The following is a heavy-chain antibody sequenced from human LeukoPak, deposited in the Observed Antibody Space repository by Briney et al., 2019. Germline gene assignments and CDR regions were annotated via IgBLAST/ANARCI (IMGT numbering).Heavy chain of an antibody. D-gene: IGHD3-3*01. V-gene: IGHV3-30*02. Sequence: QPGGSLRLSCAASGFTFSSYGMHWVRQAPGKGLEWVAFIRYDGSNKYYADSVKGRFTISRDNAKNSLYLQMNSLRAEDTAVYYCARVYSTIFGVVRNWFDPWGQGTLVTVSS. CDR2: IRYDGSNK. J-gene: IGHJ5*02. CDR1: GFTFSSYG. CDR3: ARVYSTIFGVVRNWFDP.